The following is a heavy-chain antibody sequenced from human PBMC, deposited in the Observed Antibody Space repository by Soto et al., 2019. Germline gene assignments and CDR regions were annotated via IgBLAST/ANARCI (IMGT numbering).Heavy chain of an antibody. D-gene: IGHD1-26*01. Sequence: QVQLQESGPGLVKPSGTLSLTCAVSGASISDSKWWTWVRQSPGKGLEWIGEISPSGNSNYNPSLEGSVNTSGDKSQSRFPRQLTSVTAADTASYYGANKGGTYYVHWGQGTLVTVSS. CDR2: ISPSGNS. V-gene: IGHV4-4*02. CDR1: GASISDSKW. J-gene: IGHJ4*02. CDR3: ANKGGTYYVH.